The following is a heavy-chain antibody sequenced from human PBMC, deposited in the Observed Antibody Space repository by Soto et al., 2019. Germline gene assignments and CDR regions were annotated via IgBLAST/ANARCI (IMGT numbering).Heavy chain of an antibody. Sequence: GGSLRLSFAASGFTFRSFTMNWVRQAPGKGLEWVSTISIKSAYIYYADALRGRFTISIDNAKDSLHLQMNTLRAEDTAVYYCTRDESRDSSARGWFDPWGQGTLVTVSS. CDR3: TRDESRDSSARGWFDP. V-gene: IGHV3-21*01. J-gene: IGHJ5*02. CDR2: ISIKSAYI. CDR1: GFTFRSFT. D-gene: IGHD6-13*01.